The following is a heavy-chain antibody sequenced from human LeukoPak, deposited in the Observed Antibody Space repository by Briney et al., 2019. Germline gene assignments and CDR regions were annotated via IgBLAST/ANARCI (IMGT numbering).Heavy chain of an antibody. CDR2: IYYSGST. V-gene: IGHV4-30-4*01. CDR3: ARVESGAFDI. Sequence: SETLSLTCTVSGGSISSDDYYWSWIRQPPGKGLEWIGYIYYSGSTYYNPSLKSRVTISVDTSKNQFSLKLSSVTAADTAVYYCARVESGAFDIWGQGTMVAVSS. J-gene: IGHJ3*02. D-gene: IGHD2/OR15-2a*01. CDR1: GGSISSDDYY.